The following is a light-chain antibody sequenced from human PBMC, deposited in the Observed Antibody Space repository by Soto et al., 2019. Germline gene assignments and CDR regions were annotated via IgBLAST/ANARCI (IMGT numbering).Light chain of an antibody. CDR1: NSNIGNNY. CDR2: DNN. V-gene: IGLV1-51*01. Sequence: QSVLTQPPSVSAAPGQKVTISCSGSNSNIGNNYVSWYQQLPGTAPKPLIYDNNKRPSGIPDRFSGSRSGTSATLGITGLQTGDEADYYCGTWDSSLSAVVFGGGTKLTVL. J-gene: IGLJ2*01. CDR3: GTWDSSLSAVV.